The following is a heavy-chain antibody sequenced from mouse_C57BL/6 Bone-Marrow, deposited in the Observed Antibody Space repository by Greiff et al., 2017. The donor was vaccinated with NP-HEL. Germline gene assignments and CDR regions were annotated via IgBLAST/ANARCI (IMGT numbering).Heavy chain of an antibody. D-gene: IGHD1-1*01. CDR2: IDPENGDT. V-gene: IGHV14-4*01. CDR3: TSITTDVARGY. J-gene: IGHJ2*01. CDR1: GFNIKDDY. Sequence: EVQLQQSGAELVRPGASVKLSCTASGFNIKDDYMHWVKQRPEQGLEWIGWIDPENGDTEYASKFQGKATITADTSSNTAYLQLSSLTSEDTAVYYCTSITTDVARGYWGQGTTLTVSS.